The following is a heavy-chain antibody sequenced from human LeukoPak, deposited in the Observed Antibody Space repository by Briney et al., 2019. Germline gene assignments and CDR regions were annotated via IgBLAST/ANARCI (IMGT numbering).Heavy chain of an antibody. CDR1: GGSISSFY. V-gene: IGHV4-4*09. D-gene: IGHD2-2*01. CDR2: IHASGST. J-gene: IGHJ6*03. CDR3: AGLSRGYCSSSSCYESSLLEYNYNHMDV. Sequence: SETLSLTCTVSGGSISSFYWNWIRQPPGKGLESIGYIHASGSTNYNPSLKSRVIISVDTSKNQFSLKLSSVTAADTAVYYCAGLSRGYCSSSSCYESSLLEYNYNHMDVWGKGTTVTVSS.